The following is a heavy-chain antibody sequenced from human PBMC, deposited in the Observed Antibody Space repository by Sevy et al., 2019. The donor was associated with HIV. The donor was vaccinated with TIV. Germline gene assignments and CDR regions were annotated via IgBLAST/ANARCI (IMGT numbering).Heavy chain of an antibody. J-gene: IGHJ6*02. CDR1: GFTFSIYW. D-gene: IGHD4-17*01. CDR2: IKQDGSEK. Sequence: GGSLRLSCAASGFTFSIYWMTWVRQAPGKGLEWVANIKQDGSEKYYVDSVKGRFTISRDNAKNSLYLQMKILRTDDTAVDYCARDWGDDFDDRRASYYYFYGMDVWGQGTTVTVSS. V-gene: IGHV3-7*01. CDR3: ARDWGDDFDDRRASYYYFYGMDV.